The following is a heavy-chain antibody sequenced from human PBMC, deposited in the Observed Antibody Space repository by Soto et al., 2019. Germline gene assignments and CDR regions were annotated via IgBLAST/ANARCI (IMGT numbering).Heavy chain of an antibody. Sequence: QVQLQESGPGLVKPSQTLSLTCTVSGGSISSGGYYWSWIRQHPGKGLEWIGYIYYSGSTYYNPSLKMRFTISVDTSKNQFSLKRSSVTAADTAVYYCARDQSTVGRGWNFDYWGHGPLVTVAS. D-gene: IGHD4-4*01. J-gene: IGHJ4*01. CDR2: IYYSGST. CDR1: GGSISSGGYY. CDR3: ARDQSTVGRGWNFDY. V-gene: IGHV4-31*03.